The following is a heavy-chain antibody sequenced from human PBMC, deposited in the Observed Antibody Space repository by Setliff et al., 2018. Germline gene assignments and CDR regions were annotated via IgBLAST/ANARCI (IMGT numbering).Heavy chain of an antibody. V-gene: IGHV3-11*03. D-gene: IGHD7-27*01. CDR2: ISSTSSFT. CDR1: GFTFSDYY. Sequence: GGSLRLSCVASGFTFSDYYMTWIRQAPGKGLEWVSYISSTSSFTNYADSVKGRFTISRDNAKNSLYLQMNSLRAEDTAVYYCAALDWGENFYNVDVWGKGTTVTVSS. J-gene: IGHJ6*03. CDR3: AALDWGENFYNVDV.